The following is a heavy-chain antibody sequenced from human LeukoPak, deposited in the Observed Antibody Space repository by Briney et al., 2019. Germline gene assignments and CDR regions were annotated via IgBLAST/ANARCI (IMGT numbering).Heavy chain of an antibody. CDR1: GFPFSRYA. V-gene: IGHV3-23*01. J-gene: IGHJ4*02. D-gene: IGHD3-22*01. CDR2: IRGNGGST. CDR3: AFLHYYDSSGLDDNFDY. Sequence: GRSLRLPCAVSGFPFSRYAMSWVRHAPGKGLEWVSAIRGNGGSTYYADSVKGRFTISRDNSKNTLYLQMNSLRAEDTAVYYCAFLHYYDSSGLDDNFDYGGQGTLDTV.